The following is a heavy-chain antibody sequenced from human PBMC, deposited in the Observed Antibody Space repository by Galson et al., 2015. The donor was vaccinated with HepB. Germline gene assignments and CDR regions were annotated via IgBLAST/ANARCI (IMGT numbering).Heavy chain of an antibody. CDR3: ARDNGDYVEY. D-gene: IGHD4-17*01. V-gene: IGHV4-30-2*01. CDR2: IYYSGST. Sequence: TLSLTCTVSGGSFSSGGHSWTWIRQPPGKGLEWIANIYYSGSTSYNPSLKSRLTISMDRSKNQFSLNLTSLTAADTAVYFCARDNGDYVEYWGRGTLVTVSS. J-gene: IGHJ4*02. CDR1: GGSFSSGGHS.